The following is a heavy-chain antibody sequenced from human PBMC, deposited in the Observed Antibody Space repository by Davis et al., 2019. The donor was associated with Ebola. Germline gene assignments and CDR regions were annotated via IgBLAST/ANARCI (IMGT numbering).Heavy chain of an antibody. CDR3: ASYPSGSTY. CDR2: ISSSSSYI. J-gene: IGHJ4*02. V-gene: IGHV3-21*01. D-gene: IGHD1-26*01. Sequence: GESLKISCAASGFTFSSYSMNWVRQAPGKGLEWVSSISSSSSYIYYADSVKGRFTISRDNAKNSLYLQMNSLRAEDTAVYYCASYPSGSTYWGQGTLVTVSS. CDR1: GFTFSSYS.